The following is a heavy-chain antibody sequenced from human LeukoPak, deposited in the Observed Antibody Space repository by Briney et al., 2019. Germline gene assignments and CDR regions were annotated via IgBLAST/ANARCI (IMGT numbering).Heavy chain of an antibody. CDR3: ARTLSGYSYGPFDY. CDR1: GGSIDTYY. V-gene: IGHV4-59*01. Sequence: PSETLSLTCTVSGGSIDTYYWTWIRQPPGKGLEWIGYIYYSGSTNYNPSLKSRVTISVDTSKNQFSLKLSSVTAADTAVYYCARTLSGYSYGPFDYWGQGTLVTVSS. D-gene: IGHD5-18*01. CDR2: IYYSGST. J-gene: IGHJ4*02.